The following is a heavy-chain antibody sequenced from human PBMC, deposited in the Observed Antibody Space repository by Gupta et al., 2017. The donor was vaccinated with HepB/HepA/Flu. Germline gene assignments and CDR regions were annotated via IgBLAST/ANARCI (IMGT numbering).Heavy chain of an antibody. CDR3: ARGGHYYYGMDV. Sequence: EVQLVESGGGLVQPGGSLRLSCAASGFTVSSNYMSWVRQAPGKGLEWVSVSYSGGSTYYVDAVKGRFTISRDNSKNTLYLQMNSLRAEDTAVYYCARGGHYYYGMDVWGQVTTVTVSS. J-gene: IGHJ6*02. CDR1: GFTVSSNY. CDR2: SYSGGST. V-gene: IGHV3-66*01. D-gene: IGHD6-25*01.